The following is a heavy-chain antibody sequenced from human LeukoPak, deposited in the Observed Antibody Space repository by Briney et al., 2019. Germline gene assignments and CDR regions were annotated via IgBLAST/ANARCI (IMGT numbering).Heavy chain of an antibody. D-gene: IGHD1-26*01. V-gene: IGHV4-30-2*01. J-gene: IGHJ4*03. Sequence: SETLSLTCVVSGGSISSGGYSWSWIRQPPGKGLEWIGYIYHSGSTDYNPSLKSRVTMAVDRSKNQFSLKLTSVTAADTAVYYCARGDSGSFSQFDCWGQGTTVTVSS. CDR1: GGSISSGGYS. CDR3: ARGDSGSFSQFDC. CDR2: IYHSGST.